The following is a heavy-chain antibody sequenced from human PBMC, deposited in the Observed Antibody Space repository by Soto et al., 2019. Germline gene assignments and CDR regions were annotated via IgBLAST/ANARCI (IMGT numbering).Heavy chain of an antibody. CDR2: FRSGGDDDTT. V-gene: IGHV3-23*01. CDR3: AKKVNSGSGGQFFDY. CDR1: GFTFSSYS. D-gene: IGHD3-10*01. Sequence: GGSLRLSCAASGFTFSSYSMSWVRQAPGKGLEWVSGFRSGGDDDTTYYADSVRGRFTISRDNSKNTLFLQMNSLRAEDTAIYYCAKKVNSGSGGQFFDYWGQGTLVTV. J-gene: IGHJ4*02.